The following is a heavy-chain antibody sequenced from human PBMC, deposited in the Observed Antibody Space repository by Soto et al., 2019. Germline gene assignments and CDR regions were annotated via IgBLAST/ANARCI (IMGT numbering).Heavy chain of an antibody. V-gene: IGHV3-23*01. D-gene: IGHD3-22*01. CDR1: GFTFSNYA. CDR3: ANDSNCDYRDRRDYYRLLDEN. CDR2: ISGSGGST. Sequence: EVQLLESGGGLLQPGGSLRLSCAASGFTFSNYAMSWVRQAPGKGLEWVSAISGSGGSTYYADSVKGRFTISRDNSKNTKYLQMNILRADDTAVYYCANDSNCDYRDRRDYYRLLDENCGQGTLVTVSS. J-gene: IGHJ4*02.